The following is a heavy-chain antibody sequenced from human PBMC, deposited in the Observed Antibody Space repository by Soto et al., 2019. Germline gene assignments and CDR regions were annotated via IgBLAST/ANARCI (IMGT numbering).Heavy chain of an antibody. CDR3: AHRATMTIFGLIIDNGIWFDP. V-gene: IGHV2-5*02. D-gene: IGHD3-3*01. CDR2: IYWDGDK. CDR1: GFSLSTSGAA. J-gene: IGHJ5*02. Sequence: QINLIESGPTLVKPTQTLTLTCTFSGFSLSTSGAAVGWVRQPPGRALEWLALIYWDGDKRYNASLGNRLTITKDTAMNQMVLTLTNVDPADPATYYCAHRATMTIFGLIIDNGIWFDPWGQGTRVIVSS.